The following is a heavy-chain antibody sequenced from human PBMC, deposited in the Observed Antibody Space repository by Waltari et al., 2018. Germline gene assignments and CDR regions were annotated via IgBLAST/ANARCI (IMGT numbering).Heavy chain of an antibody. CDR2: INQSGST. J-gene: IGHJ4*02. CDR3: ARSAGRIAVAEY. CDR1: GGSFSGYY. V-gene: IGHV4-34*01. Sequence: QVQLQQWGAGLLKPSETLSLTCAVYGGSFSGYYWSWIRQPPGKGLEWIGEINQSGSTNYNPSLKSRVTISVDTSKNQFSLKLSSVTAADTAVYYCARSAGRIAVAEYWGQGTLVTVSS. D-gene: IGHD6-19*01.